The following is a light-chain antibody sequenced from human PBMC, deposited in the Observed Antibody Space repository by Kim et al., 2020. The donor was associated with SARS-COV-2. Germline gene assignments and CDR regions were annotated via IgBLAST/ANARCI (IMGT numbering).Light chain of an antibody. J-gene: IGKJ1*01. CDR3: QQYYSIPRT. Sequence: DIVMTQSPDSLAVSLGERATINCKSSQSVLYKSNNKNYLAWYQQKPGQPPKLLIYWASTRESGVTDRFSGSGSGTDFTLTISSLQAEDVAVYYCQQYYSIPRTFGQGTKVDIK. CDR2: WAS. CDR1: QSVLYKSNNKNY. V-gene: IGKV4-1*01.